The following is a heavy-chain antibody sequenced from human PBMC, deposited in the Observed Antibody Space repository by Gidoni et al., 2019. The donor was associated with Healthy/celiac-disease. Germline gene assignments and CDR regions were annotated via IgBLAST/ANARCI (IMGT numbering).Heavy chain of an antibody. D-gene: IGHD2-2*01. CDR3: ARDSKVNYADAFDI. CDR2: IRGSGGST. CDR1: GFPFSSYA. V-gene: IGHV3-23*01. J-gene: IGHJ3*02. Sequence: EVQLLESGGGLVQPGGSLRLSCEASGFPFSSYAMSWVRQAPGKGLGWVSAIRGSGGSTYYADSVKGRFTISRDNSKNTLYLQMNSLRAEDTAVYYCARDSKVNYADAFDIWGQGTMVTVSS.